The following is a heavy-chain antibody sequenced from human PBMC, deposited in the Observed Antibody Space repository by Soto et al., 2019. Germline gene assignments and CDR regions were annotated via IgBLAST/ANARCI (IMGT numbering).Heavy chain of an antibody. D-gene: IGHD6-19*01. J-gene: IGHJ4*02. CDR3: ALTRRSSLLEVAGPGFEY. Sequence: PGGSLRLSCVASGFTFENYAMSWVRQAPGKGLEWLSVLSYEGSEEYYADSVRGRFTISRDNSKNTLFLQMDSLRVDDTGVYYCALTRRSSLLEVAGPGFEYWGQGTLVTVSS. CDR1: GFTFENYA. CDR2: LSYEGSEE. V-gene: IGHV3-30*03.